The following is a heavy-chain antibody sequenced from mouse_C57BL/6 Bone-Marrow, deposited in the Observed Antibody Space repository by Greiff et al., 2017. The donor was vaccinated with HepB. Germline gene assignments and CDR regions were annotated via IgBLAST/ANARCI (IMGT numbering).Heavy chain of an antibody. Sequence: VQLQQPGAELVKPGASVKMSCKASGYTFTSYWITWVKQRPGQGLEWIGDIYPGSGSTNYNEKFKSKATRTVDTSSSTAYMQLSSLTSEDSAVYYCARNYGSSYGVDYWGQGTSVTVSS. V-gene: IGHV1-55*01. CDR1: GYTFTSYW. J-gene: IGHJ4*01. CDR2: IYPGSGST. CDR3: ARNYGSSYGVDY. D-gene: IGHD1-1*01.